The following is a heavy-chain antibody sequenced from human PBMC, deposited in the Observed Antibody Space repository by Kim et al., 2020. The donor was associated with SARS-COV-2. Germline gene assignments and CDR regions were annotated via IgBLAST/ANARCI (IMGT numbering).Heavy chain of an antibody. CDR3: ARDSGSGSSDYYGMDV. Sequence: GGSLRLSCAASGFTFSSYGMHWVRQAPGKGLQWVAVIWYDGSNKYYADSVKGRFIISRDNSKNTLYLQMNSLRAEDTAVYYCARDSGSGSSDYYGMDVWGQGTTVTVSS. D-gene: IGHD3-10*01. CDR1: GFTFSSYG. CDR2: IWYDGSNK. V-gene: IGHV3-33*01. J-gene: IGHJ6*02.